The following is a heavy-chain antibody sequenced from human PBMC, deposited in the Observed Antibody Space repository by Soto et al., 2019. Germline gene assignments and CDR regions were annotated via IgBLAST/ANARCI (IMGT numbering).Heavy chain of an antibody. V-gene: IGHV3-23*01. CDR1: GFIFSNYA. D-gene: IGHD5-12*01. CDR2: IRGSGGPT. CDR3: VKDFRVGYDWTHD. J-gene: IGHJ4*02. Sequence: DVQLLESGGALVQPGGSLRLSCAASGFIFSNYAMSWVRQAPGKGLEWVSLIRGSGGPTNYADSVKGRFTVSRDNSKNTLLLQMNSLRADDTAVYYCVKDFRVGYDWTHDWGQGTRVTVSS.